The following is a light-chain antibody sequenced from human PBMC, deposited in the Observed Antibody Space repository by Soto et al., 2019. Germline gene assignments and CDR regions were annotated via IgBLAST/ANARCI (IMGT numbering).Light chain of an antibody. V-gene: IGKV3-20*01. Sequence: EIVLTQSPDTLSLSPGERATLSCRTSQSLTSNYLAWYQQKPAQAPRLLIYGASSRASGIPDRFSGSGSGTDFTLTISRLEPEDFAVYYCQQYGSSPITFGQGTRLEIK. CDR1: QSLTSNY. CDR2: GAS. J-gene: IGKJ5*01. CDR3: QQYGSSPIT.